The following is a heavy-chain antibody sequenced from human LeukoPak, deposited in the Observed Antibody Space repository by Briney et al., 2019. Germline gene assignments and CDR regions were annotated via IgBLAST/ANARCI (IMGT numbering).Heavy chain of an antibody. D-gene: IGHD3-10*01. Sequence: GESLKISCKGSGYSFTTYWIGWVRQMPGKGLEWMGIIYPGDSDTRYSPSFEGQVTISADRSISTAYLQWSSLKASDTAMYYCARASAIFYSGLGTYSYYYMDVWGKGTTVTVSS. J-gene: IGHJ6*03. CDR3: ARASAIFYSGLGTYSYYYMDV. CDR1: GYSFTTYW. V-gene: IGHV5-51*01. CDR2: IYPGDSDT.